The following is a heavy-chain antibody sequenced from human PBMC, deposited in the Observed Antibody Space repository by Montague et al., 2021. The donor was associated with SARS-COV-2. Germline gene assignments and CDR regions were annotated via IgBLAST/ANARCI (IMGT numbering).Heavy chain of an antibody. Sequence: SETLSLTCTVSGGSFTSYYCTWIRTPPAKGLDWVWRFNNSGSTNSNPSLKIRVTISVDTSKNQFSLTLSSVTAAEAAVYYCARAIRGYSYDEAFDIWGQGTMVTVSS. V-gene: IGHV4-59*12. CDR3: ARAIRGYSYDEAFDI. D-gene: IGHD5-18*01. CDR2: FNNSGST. J-gene: IGHJ3*02. CDR1: GGSFTSYY.